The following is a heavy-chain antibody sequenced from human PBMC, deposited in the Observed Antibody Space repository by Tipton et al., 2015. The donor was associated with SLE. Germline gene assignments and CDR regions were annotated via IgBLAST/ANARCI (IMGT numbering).Heavy chain of an antibody. CDR1: GFTFSSYW. D-gene: IGHD1-26*01. CDR3: ASLDSGSYGDAFDI. V-gene: IGHV3-7*01. J-gene: IGHJ3*02. Sequence: GSLRLSCAASGFTFSSYWMSWVRQAPGKGVEWVANIKQDGSGKYYVDSVKGRFTISRDNAKNSLYLQMNSLRAEDTAVYYCASLDSGSYGDAFDIWGQGTMVTVSS. CDR2: IKQDGSGK.